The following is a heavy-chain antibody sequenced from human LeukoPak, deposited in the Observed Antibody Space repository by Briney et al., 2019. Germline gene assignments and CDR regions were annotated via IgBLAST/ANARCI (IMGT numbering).Heavy chain of an antibody. CDR1: RFTVSNNH. V-gene: IGHV3-66*01. CDR3: ARASRWLAFDN. CDR2: IYNGDNT. Sequence: GGSLRLSCVASRFTVSNNHMNWVRQAPGKGLEWVSVIYNGDNTYYTDSVQGRFTISKDNSKNTLYLQMNSLRPEDTAVYFCARASRWLAFDNWGQGTLVTVSS. D-gene: IGHD6-19*01. J-gene: IGHJ4*02.